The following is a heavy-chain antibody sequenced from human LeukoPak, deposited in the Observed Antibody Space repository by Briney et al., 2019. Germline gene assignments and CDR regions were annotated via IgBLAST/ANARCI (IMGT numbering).Heavy chain of an antibody. J-gene: IGHJ4*02. V-gene: IGHV4-34*01. D-gene: IGHD1-26*01. Sequence: SETLSLTCAVYGESLSKYYWTWIRQSPGKGLEWIGEINHRGSTNLNPSLKSRVTLSVDTSKHQFSLKLTSVTAADAAVYYCASSVGSTAYWGQGTLVTVSS. CDR3: ASSVGSTAY. CDR2: INHRGST. CDR1: GESLSKYY.